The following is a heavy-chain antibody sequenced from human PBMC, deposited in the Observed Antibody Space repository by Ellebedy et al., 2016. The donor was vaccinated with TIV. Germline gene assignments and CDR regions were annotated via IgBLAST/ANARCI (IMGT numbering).Heavy chain of an antibody. CDR2: ISGGGGDYT. V-gene: IGHV3-23*01. CDR3: AKVAGFCSGGSCYSDY. CDR1: GFTFNNYA. Sequence: GESLKISCAASGFTFNNYAMSWVRQAPGRGLEWVSAISGGGGDYTHYSDSVKGRFTISRDNSKNTLYLQMNSLRADDTAVYYCAKVAGFCSGGSCYSDYWGQGTLVTVSS. D-gene: IGHD2-15*01. J-gene: IGHJ4*02.